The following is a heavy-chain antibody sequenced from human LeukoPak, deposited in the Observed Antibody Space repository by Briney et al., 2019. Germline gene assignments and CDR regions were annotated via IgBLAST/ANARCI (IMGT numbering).Heavy chain of an antibody. V-gene: IGHV1-2*02. CDR2: INPNSGGT. CDR3: ARVPHYDYGSGSFYYYYYMDV. D-gene: IGHD3-10*01. CDR1: GYTFTGYY. J-gene: IGHJ6*03. Sequence: GASVKVSCKASGYTFTGYYMHWVRQAPGQGLEWMGWINPNSGGTNYAQKFQGRVTMTRDTSISTAYMELSRLRSDDTAVYYCARVPHYDYGSGSFYYYYYMDVWGKGTTVTISS.